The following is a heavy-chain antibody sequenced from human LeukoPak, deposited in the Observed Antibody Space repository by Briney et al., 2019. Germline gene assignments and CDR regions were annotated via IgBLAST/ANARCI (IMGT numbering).Heavy chain of an antibody. V-gene: IGHV4-59*01. J-gene: IGHJ4*02. CDR2: IYYSGST. D-gene: IGHD3-10*01. Sequence: VSXVSISSYYWSWVRQPPGKGLELLGYIYYSGSTNYNPSLKSRVTISVDTSKTQFSLKLSSVTAADTAVYYCARERFGEFDYWGQGTLVTVSS. CDR3: ARERFGEFDY. CDR1: XVSISSYY.